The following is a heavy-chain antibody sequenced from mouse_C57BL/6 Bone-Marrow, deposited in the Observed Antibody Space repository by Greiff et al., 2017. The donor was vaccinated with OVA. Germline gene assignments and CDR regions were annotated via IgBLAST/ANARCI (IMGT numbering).Heavy chain of an antibody. CDR3: ARSRLLSGAWFAY. CDR2: IYPGDGDT. Sequence: VQLQQSGAELVKPGASVKISCKASGYAFSSYWMNWVKQRPGKGLEWIGQIYPGDGDTNYNGKFKGKATLTADKSSSTAYMQLSSLTSEDSAVYFCARSRLLSGAWFAYWGQGTLVTVSA. CDR1: GYAFSSYW. V-gene: IGHV1-80*01. D-gene: IGHD2-3*01. J-gene: IGHJ3*01.